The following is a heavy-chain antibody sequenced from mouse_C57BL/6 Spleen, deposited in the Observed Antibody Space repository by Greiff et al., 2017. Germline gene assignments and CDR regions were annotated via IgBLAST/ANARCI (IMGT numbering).Heavy chain of an antibody. V-gene: IGHV5-9-1*02. Sequence: DVQLQESGAGLVKPGASLKLSCAASGFTFSGYAMSWVRQTPEQRLEWVAYISSGGGYIYYADTVKGRFTISRDTARNTLYLHMSSLKSEDTAMYYCTRSGRYAMDYWGQGTSVTVSS. CDR2: ISSGGGYI. CDR1: GFTFSGYA. J-gene: IGHJ4*01. CDR3: TRSGRYAMDY.